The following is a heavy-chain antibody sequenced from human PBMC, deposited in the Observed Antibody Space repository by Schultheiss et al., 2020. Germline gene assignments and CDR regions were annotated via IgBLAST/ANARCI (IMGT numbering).Heavy chain of an antibody. CDR2: INPNSGGT. D-gene: IGHD6-19*01. CDR1: GYTFTGYY. J-gene: IGHJ5*02. Sequence: ASVKVSCKASGYTFTGYYMHWVRQAPGQGLEWMGWINPNSGGTNYAQKLQGRVTMTTDTSTSTAYMELSRLRSDDTAVYYCATNPVAADWFDPWGQGTLVTVSS. CDR3: ATNPVAADWFDP. V-gene: IGHV1-2*02.